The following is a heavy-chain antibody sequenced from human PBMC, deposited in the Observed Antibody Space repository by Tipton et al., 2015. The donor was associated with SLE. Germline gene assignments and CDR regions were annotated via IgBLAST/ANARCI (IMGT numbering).Heavy chain of an antibody. D-gene: IGHD3-10*01. CDR1: GFIFSGHS. CDR3: AREGDMWFGRRAFDI. J-gene: IGHJ3*02. Sequence: SLRLSCAASGFIFSGHSMIWVRQAPGKGLEWVANMKQDGSERYYVDSVRGRFTISRDNTKNSLYLQMNNLRAEDTAVYYCAREGDMWFGRRAFDIWGQGTMVTVSS. CDR2: MKQDGSER. V-gene: IGHV3-7*01.